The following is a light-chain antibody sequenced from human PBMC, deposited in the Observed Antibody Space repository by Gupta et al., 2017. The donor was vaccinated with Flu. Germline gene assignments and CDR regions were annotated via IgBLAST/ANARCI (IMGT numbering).Light chain of an antibody. CDR1: QIVGVN. J-gene: IGKJ3*01. V-gene: IGKV3-15*01. CDR2: GAS. CDR3: QQDENWPPPT. Sequence: EVVMTQSPATLSVFPGERVTLSCMASQIVGVNLSCYKQRPGQAPRLLMSGASIRDPGIPARFSDRGSGKELTLTIDRRQSEDFACYYFQQDENWPPPTFGDGTKVDSK.